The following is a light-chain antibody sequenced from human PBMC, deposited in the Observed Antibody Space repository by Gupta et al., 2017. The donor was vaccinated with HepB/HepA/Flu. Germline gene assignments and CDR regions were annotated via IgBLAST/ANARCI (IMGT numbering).Light chain of an antibody. Sequence: SYVLTQPPTVSLAPGKTSRITCGGNNIGSKSVHGYQKKPGQATVLVVEDDSGRPSGIPERFPCSNSGTKDTPTLTRVEAGDEDDDDCKVWASTSDQPVFGGGTKLSVL. CDR3: KVWASTSDQPV. V-gene: IGLV3-21*03. CDR1: NIGSKS. CDR2: DDS. J-gene: IGLJ3*02.